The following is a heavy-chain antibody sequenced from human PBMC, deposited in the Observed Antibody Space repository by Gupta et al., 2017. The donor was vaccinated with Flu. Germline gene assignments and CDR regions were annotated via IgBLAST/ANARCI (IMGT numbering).Heavy chain of an antibody. CDR2: INPRNGDT. CDR3: VRDLTVADFGFNS. V-gene: IGHV1-2*02. CDR1: GYSFIDYY. J-gene: IGHJ4*02. Sequence: QVQLVQSGAEVKKPGASVKVTCKASGYSFIDYYIHWVRRAPGGGPEWVAWINPRNGDTAYAQSLQGRVTVTRDTSISTAYMEVTRLRYDDTAVYYCVRDLTVADFGFNSWGRGTLVIVSS. D-gene: IGHD3-3*01.